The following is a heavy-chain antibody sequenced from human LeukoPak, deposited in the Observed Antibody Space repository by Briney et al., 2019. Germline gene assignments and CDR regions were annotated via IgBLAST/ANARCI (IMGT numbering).Heavy chain of an antibody. V-gene: IGHV3-21*01. D-gene: IGHD3-9*01. CDR2: ISSSSSYI. CDR1: GFTFSSYA. Sequence: GGSLRLSCAASGFTFSSYAMNWVRQAPGRGLEWVSSISSSSSYIYYADSVKGRFTISRDNAKNSLYLQMNSLRAEDTAVYYCAKDIGVGLTYYFDYWGQGTLVTVSS. J-gene: IGHJ4*02. CDR3: AKDIGVGLTYYFDY.